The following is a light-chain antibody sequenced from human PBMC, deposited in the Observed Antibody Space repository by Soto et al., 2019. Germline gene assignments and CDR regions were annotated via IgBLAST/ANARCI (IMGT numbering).Light chain of an antibody. V-gene: IGKV1-39*01. CDR3: QSNYILSWT. J-gene: IGKJ1*01. CDR2: SAS. CDR1: QYIGNY. Sequence: DIQVTQSPPPLSASVGDRVTITCRASQYIGNYLNWYQHKPGKAPQLLIYSASTLHIGVPSRFSGSGSGTDFTLTISTLHPDDFASYYCQSNYILSWTFGQGTKVE.